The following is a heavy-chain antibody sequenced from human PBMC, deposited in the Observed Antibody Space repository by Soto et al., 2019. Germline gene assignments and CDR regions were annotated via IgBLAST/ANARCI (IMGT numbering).Heavy chain of an antibody. J-gene: IGHJ4*02. D-gene: IGHD3-9*01. V-gene: IGHV1-18*01. Sequence: ASVKVSCKASGYTFTSYGISWVRQAPGQGLEWMGWISAYNGNTNYAQKLQGRVTMTTDTSTSTAYLELRSLRSDDTAVYYCARRPDYDILTGYLGLGYFDYWGQGTLVTSPQ. CDR1: GYTFTSYG. CDR3: ARRPDYDILTGYLGLGYFDY. CDR2: ISAYNGNT.